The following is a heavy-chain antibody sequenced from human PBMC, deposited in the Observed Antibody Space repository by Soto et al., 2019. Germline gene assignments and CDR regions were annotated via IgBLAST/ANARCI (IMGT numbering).Heavy chain of an antibody. J-gene: IGHJ4*02. Sequence: SETLSLTCPVSDGSITSSDNFWGWIRQPPGKGLEWVCTIYYRGSTYYNPSLKSRGTISVDTSKNQFSLKLSSVTAADTAVYYCARQSILWWFDFWGQGTLVTVSS. V-gene: IGHV4-39*01. D-gene: IGHD2-21*01. CDR3: ARQSILWWFDF. CDR2: IYYRGST. CDR1: DGSITSSDNF.